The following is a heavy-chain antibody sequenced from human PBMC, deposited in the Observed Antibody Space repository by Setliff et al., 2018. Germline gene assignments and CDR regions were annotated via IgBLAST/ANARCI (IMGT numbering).Heavy chain of an antibody. CDR3: ARAPPNRYSGSYEYFYMDV. V-gene: IGHV4-61*09. D-gene: IGHD1-26*01. CDR2: IFTRGST. CDR1: GGSISSGSYY. J-gene: IGHJ6*03. Sequence: SETLSLTCTVSGGSISSGSYYWNWIRQPAGKALEWIGHIFTRGSTNYNPSLKSRVTLSVDTSNNQFSLKVSSVTAADTAVYYCARAPPNRYSGSYEYFYMDVWGKGTTVTVSS.